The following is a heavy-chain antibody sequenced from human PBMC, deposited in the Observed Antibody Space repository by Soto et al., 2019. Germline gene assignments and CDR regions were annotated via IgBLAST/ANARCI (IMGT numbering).Heavy chain of an antibody. J-gene: IGHJ6*02. V-gene: IGHV1-69*13. CDR3: ARGARDCSSTSCYTPQGYYRYDMDV. CDR1: GGTFSSYA. D-gene: IGHD2-2*02. CDR2: IIPIFGTP. Sequence: GASVKVSCKASGGTFSSYAISWVRQAPGQGLEWMGGIIPIFGTPNYAQKFRGRVTITADESTTTAYMDLSSLRSEETAVYYCARGARDCSSTSCYTPQGYYRYDMDVWGQGTTVTVSS.